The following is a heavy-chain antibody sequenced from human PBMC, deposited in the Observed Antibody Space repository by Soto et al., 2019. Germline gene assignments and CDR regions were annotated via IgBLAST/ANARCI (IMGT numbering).Heavy chain of an antibody. J-gene: IGHJ4*02. CDR1: VFTFSSYS. CDR2: ISSSSSTI. V-gene: IGHV3-48*02. Sequence: GGSLRLSCAASVFTFSSYSMNWVRQAPGKGLEWVSYISSSSSTIYYADSVKGRFTISRDNAKNSLYLQMNSLRDEDTAVYYCARDHDYYDSSGYYGYWGQGTLVTVSS. D-gene: IGHD3-22*01. CDR3: ARDHDYYDSSGYYGY.